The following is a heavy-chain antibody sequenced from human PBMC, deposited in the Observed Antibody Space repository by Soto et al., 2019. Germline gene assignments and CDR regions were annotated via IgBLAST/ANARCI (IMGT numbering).Heavy chain of an antibody. CDR1: GVPFSTYA. J-gene: IGHJ4*02. D-gene: IGHD2-15*01. CDR2: IIPIFRTP. CDR3: TRGFYGDGGD. Sequence: QVQLVQSGAEVKKPGSSVKVSCKASGVPFSTYAISWVRQAPGQGLEWMGGIIPIFRTPNYAQNFQGRLTITADDTTSTAYMELSSLRSEDTAIYYCTRGFYGDGGDWGQGSLVTVSS. V-gene: IGHV1-69*12.